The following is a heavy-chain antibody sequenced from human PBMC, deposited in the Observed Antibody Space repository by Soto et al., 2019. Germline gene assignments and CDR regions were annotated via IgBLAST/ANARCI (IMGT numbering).Heavy chain of an antibody. Sequence: GGSLRRSWAASGFTFSSYAMSWGRQAPGKGLEWVSAISGSGGSTYYADSVKGRFTISRDNSKNTLYLQMNSLRAEDTAVYYCARDRSTVGYFDYWGQGTLVTVS. D-gene: IGHD4-4*01. CDR1: GFTFSSYA. J-gene: IGHJ4*02. V-gene: IGHV3-23*01. CDR3: ARDRSTVGYFDY. CDR2: ISGSGGST.